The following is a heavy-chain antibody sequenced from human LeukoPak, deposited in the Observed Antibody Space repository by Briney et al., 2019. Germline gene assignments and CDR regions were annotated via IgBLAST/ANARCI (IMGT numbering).Heavy chain of an antibody. D-gene: IGHD2-15*01. CDR3: ATPLGVVAATPGAFDI. V-gene: IGHV1-2*06. CDR1: GYTFTGYY. Sequence: GASVKVSCKASGYTFTGYYMHWVRQAPGQGLEWMGRINPNSGGTNYAQKFQGRVTMTRDTSISTAYMELSRLRSDDTSVYYCATPLGVVAATPGAFDIWGQGTMVTVSP. CDR2: INPNSGGT. J-gene: IGHJ3*02.